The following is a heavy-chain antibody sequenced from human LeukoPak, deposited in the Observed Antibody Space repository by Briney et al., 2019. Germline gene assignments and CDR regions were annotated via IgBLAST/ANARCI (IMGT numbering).Heavy chain of an antibody. CDR2: IYYSGST. Sequence: TSETLSLTCTVSGGAISSYYWSWIRQPPGKGLEWIGYIYYSGSTNYNPSLKSRATISVDTSKNQFSLKLSSVTAADTAVYYCARGLYGYEYYFDYWGQGTLVTVSS. J-gene: IGHJ4*02. V-gene: IGHV4-59*08. CDR3: ARGLYGYEYYFDY. D-gene: IGHD5-18*01. CDR1: GGAISSYY.